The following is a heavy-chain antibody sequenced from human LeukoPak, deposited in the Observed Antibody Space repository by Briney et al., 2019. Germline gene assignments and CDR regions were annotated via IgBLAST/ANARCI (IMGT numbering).Heavy chain of an antibody. D-gene: IGHD1-26*01. J-gene: IGHJ3*02. Sequence: GGSLRLSCVASGFTFSYYDMVWVRQAPGKGLEWVAVVSYDGTSKYYGDSVKGRFFISRDNSRNTLYLQLNSLSSEDTAVYYCAKNSVRVQSVTVATDAFNIWGQGTAVTVSS. V-gene: IGHV3-30*18. CDR1: GFTFSYYD. CDR2: VSYDGTSK. CDR3: AKNSVRVQSVTVATDAFNI.